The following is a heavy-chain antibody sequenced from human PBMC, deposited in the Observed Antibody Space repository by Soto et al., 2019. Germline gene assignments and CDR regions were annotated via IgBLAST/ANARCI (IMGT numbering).Heavy chain of an antibody. V-gene: IGHV1-69*01. Sequence: QVQRVQSGAEVKKPGSSVKVSCKASGDTFSSYANNWVRQAPGQGLEWMGGIIPMFGTANYAQKFKGRVTITAGESTSTVYMELSSLRSEDTAVYYCARVGPAHYYDSSGYYFPLDYWGQGTLVTVSS. CDR1: GDTFSSYA. J-gene: IGHJ4*01. CDR3: ARVGPAHYYDSSGYYFPLDY. D-gene: IGHD3-22*01. CDR2: IIPMFGTA.